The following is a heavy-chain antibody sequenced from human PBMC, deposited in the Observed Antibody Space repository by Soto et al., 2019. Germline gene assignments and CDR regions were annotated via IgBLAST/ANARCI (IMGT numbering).Heavy chain of an antibody. J-gene: IGHJ3*02. CDR2: IWYDGSNK. CDR3: ARDTYYDNFEGDAFDI. D-gene: IGHD3-9*01. Sequence: GGSLRLSCAASGFTFSSYGMHWVRQAPGKGLEWVAVIWYDGSNKYYADSVKGRFTISRDNSKNTLYLQMNSLRAEDTAVYYCARDTYYDNFEGDAFDIWGQGTMVTVSS. CDR1: GFTFSSYG. V-gene: IGHV3-33*01.